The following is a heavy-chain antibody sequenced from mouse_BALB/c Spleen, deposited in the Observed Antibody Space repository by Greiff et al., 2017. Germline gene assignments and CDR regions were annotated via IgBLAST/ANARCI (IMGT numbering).Heavy chain of an antibody. Sequence: VKLMESGAELAKPGASVKMSCKASGYTFTSYWMHWVKQRPGQGLEWIGYINPSTGYTEYNQKFKDKATLTADKSSSTAYMQLSSLTSEDSAVYYCASDGNYFDYWGQGTTLTVSS. J-gene: IGHJ2*01. CDR1: GYTFTSYW. D-gene: IGHD2-3*01. CDR2: INPSTGYT. CDR3: ASDGNYFDY. V-gene: IGHV1-7*01.